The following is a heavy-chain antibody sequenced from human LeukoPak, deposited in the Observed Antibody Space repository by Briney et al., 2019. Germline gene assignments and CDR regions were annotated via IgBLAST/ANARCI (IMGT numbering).Heavy chain of an antibody. CDR1: GSGFTFGNFG. J-gene: IGHJ6*03. V-gene: IGHV3-23*01. CDR3: AKDGSWGDYYFYFYMDV. Sequence: GGSLRLSCEASGSGFTFGNFGMSWVRQAPGKGLEWLSGISGSGYYTHYADSVKGRFTISRDNSKNTLYIQMNSLRAEDTAVYYCAKDGSWGDYYFYFYMDVWGKGTTVTVSS. D-gene: IGHD3-16*01. CDR2: ISGSGYYT.